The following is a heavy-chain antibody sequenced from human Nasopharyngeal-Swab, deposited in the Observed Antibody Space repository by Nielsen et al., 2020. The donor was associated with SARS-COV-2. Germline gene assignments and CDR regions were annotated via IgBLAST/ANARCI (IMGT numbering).Heavy chain of an antibody. CDR1: GFTFEDYG. CDR2: ISWNSGSI. Sequence: GGSLRLSCAASGFTFEDYGMYWVRQVPGKGLEWVSGISWNSGSIGYADSVKGRFTISRDNAKNSLYLQMNSLRAEDTALYYCANLLAGTHYYYGMDVWGQGTTVTVSS. V-gene: IGHV3-9*01. CDR3: ANLLAGTHYYYGMDV. D-gene: IGHD3-3*02. J-gene: IGHJ6*02.